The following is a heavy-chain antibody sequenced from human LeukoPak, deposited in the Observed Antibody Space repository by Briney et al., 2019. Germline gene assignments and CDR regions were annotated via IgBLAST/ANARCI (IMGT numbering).Heavy chain of an antibody. Sequence: GGSLRLSCAASGFTFKNYDMHWVRQKPGKGLEWVSTICSDGGTYYPDSVRGRFTISRENAKNALYLQLNKLKAGDTAVYHCVREANCGIECHTYWYSDIWGRGTRVTVSS. CDR2: ICSDGGT. CDR3: VREANCGIECHTYWYSDI. V-gene: IGHV3-13*01. D-gene: IGHD5/OR15-5a*01. J-gene: IGHJ2*01. CDR1: GFTFKNYD.